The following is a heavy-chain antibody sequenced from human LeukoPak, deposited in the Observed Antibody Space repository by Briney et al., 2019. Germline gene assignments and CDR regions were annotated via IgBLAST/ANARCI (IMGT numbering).Heavy chain of an antibody. CDR3: ASRVDYYDSSGYSHVNYYFDY. CDR2: IIPIFGTA. V-gene: IGHV1-69*06. D-gene: IGHD3-22*01. J-gene: IGHJ4*02. Sequence: ASVKVSCKASGGTFSSYAISWVRQAPGQGLEWMGGIIPIFGTANYAQKFQGRVTITADKPTSTAYMELSSLRSEDTAVYYCASRVDYYDSSGYSHVNYYFDYWGQGTLVTVSS. CDR1: GGTFSSYA.